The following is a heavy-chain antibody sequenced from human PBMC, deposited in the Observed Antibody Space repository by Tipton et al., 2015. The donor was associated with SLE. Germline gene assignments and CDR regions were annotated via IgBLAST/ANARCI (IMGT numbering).Heavy chain of an antibody. CDR1: GFTFSSYS. J-gene: IGHJ4*02. D-gene: IGHD5-18*01. Sequence: SLRLSCAASGFTFSSYSMNWVRQAPGKGLEWVSSISSSSSYIYYADSVKGRFTISRDNAKNSLYLQMNSLRAEDTAVYYCARDVLSGYSYGYLTVDYWGQGTLVTVSS. V-gene: IGHV3-21*01. CDR3: ARDVLSGYSYGYLTVDY. CDR2: ISSSSSYI.